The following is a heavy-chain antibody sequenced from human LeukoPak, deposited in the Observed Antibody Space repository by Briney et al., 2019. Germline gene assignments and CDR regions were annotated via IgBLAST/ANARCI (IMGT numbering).Heavy chain of an antibody. CDR1: GFTFSSYG. CDR3: AKGLVGATWLDY. D-gene: IGHD1-26*01. CDR2: IWYDGSNK. V-gene: IGHV3-33*06. J-gene: IGHJ4*02. Sequence: GGSLRLSCAASGFTFSSYGMHWVRQAPGKGLEGVAVIWYDGSNKYYADSVKGRFTISRDNSKNTLYLQMNSLRAEDTAVYYCAKGLVGATWLDYWGQGTLVTVSS.